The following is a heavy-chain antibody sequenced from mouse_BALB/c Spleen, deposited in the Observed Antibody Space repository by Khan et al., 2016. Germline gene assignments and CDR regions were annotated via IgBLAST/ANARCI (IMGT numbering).Heavy chain of an antibody. J-gene: IGHJ2*01. V-gene: IGHV3-2*02. D-gene: IGHD2-4*01. Sequence: EVQLQEAGPGLVKPSQSLSLTCTVTGYSITSDYAWNWIRQFPGNKLEWMGYISYSGSTSYNPSLKSRISITRDTSKNQFCLQLKSVATEDTATYYCARYDYDRGYFDYWGQGTTLTVSS. CDR1: GYSITSDYA. CDR3: ARYDYDRGYFDY. CDR2: ISYSGST.